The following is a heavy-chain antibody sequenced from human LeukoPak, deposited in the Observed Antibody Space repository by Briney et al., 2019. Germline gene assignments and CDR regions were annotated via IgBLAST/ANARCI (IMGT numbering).Heavy chain of an antibody. D-gene: IGHD2-2*02. V-gene: IGHV1-2*02. J-gene: IGHJ6*03. Sequence: GASVKVSCKASGYTFTGYYMHWVRQAPGQGLEWMGWINPNSGGTNYAQKFQGRVTMTRDTSISTAYMELSRLRSDDTAVYYCARGVVVPAAIDYYYYYMDVWGKGTTVTVSS. CDR3: ARGVVVPAAIDYYYYYMDV. CDR1: GYTFTGYY. CDR2: INPNSGGT.